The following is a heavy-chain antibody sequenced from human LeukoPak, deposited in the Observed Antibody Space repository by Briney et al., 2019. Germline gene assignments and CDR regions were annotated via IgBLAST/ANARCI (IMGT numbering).Heavy chain of an antibody. J-gene: IGHJ4*02. V-gene: IGHV3-53*05. CDR2: IYSGGTT. CDR3: ASGGANKYISGWYQLDY. D-gene: IGHD6-19*01. CDR1: GFTVSSNY. Sequence: PGGSLRLSCAASGFTVSSNYMSWVRQAPGKGLEWVSIIYSGGTTYYADSVKGRFTISRDNSKNTLYLQMNSLRAEDTAVYYCASGGANKYISGWYQLDYWGQGTLVTVSS.